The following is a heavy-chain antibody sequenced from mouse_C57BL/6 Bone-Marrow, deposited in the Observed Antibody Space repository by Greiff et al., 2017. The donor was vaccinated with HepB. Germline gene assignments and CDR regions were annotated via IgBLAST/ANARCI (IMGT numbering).Heavy chain of an antibody. CDR1: EYKFTSHD. D-gene: IGHD2-4*01. CDR3: ARVVDYDGFAY. CDR2: INPDGGST. V-gene: IGHV5-2*01. Sequence: VQLQQSGGGLVKPGASLKLSCESNEYKFTSHDMSWVRQSPEKRLEWVAGINPDGGSTYYPDTMERRFIITRDNTQNTRYLQMSSLMSEDTALYYCARVVDYDGFAYWGQGTPVTVSS. J-gene: IGHJ3*01.